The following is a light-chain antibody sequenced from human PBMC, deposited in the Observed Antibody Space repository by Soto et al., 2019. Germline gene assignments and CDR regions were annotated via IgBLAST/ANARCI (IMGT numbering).Light chain of an antibody. CDR2: GAV. CDR3: QQYNNWPPIT. CDR1: QILSSN. Sequence: MTQSPATLSVSPGERVTISCRASQILSSNLAWYQQKPGQAPRLLIYGAVTRATGVPARFSGSESGTEFTLTISSLQSEDLAVYYCQQYNNWPPITFGQGTRLEIK. V-gene: IGKV3-15*01. J-gene: IGKJ5*01.